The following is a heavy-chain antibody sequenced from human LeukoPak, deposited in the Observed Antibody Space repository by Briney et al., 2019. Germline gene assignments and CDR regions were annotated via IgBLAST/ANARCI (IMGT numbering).Heavy chain of an antibody. CDR3: AKPVSVAAVGGAFDI. CDR1: GFTFTSYS. V-gene: IGHV3-23*01. Sequence: GGSLRLSCAASGFTFTSYSMNWVRQAPGKGLEWVSAISGSGGSTYYADSVKGRFTISRDNSKNTLYLQMNSLRAEDTAVYYCAKPVSVAAVGGAFDIWGQGTMVTVSS. CDR2: ISGSGGST. J-gene: IGHJ3*02. D-gene: IGHD6-19*01.